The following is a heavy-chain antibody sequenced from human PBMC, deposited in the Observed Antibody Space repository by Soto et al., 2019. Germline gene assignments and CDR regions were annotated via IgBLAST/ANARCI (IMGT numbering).Heavy chain of an antibody. Sequence: ASGKLSCKASVNTFTSTGIRWVLQAPGQGHEWMGWISAYNGNTNYAQKLQGRVTMTTDTSTSTAYMELRSLRSDDTAVYYCAREQVVTAISEYCGGIDVRGKGTRVRVAS. J-gene: IGHJ6*04. V-gene: IGHV1-18*04. CDR1: VNTFTSTG. CDR2: ISAYNGNT. CDR3: AREQVVTAISEYCGGIDV. D-gene: IGHD2-21*02.